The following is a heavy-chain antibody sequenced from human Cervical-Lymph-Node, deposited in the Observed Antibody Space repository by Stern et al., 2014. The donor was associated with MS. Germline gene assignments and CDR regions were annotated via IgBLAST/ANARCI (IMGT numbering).Heavy chain of an antibody. D-gene: IGHD4/OR15-4a*01. CDR1: GFSFSTYA. CDR2: IWNNGRNS. V-gene: IGHV3-33*01. J-gene: IGHJ4*02. Sequence: VQLVESGGGVVQPGTSLRLSCAASGFSFSTYAMHWVRQAPGKGLEWLSVIWNNGRNSFYAESVKGRFTISRDNSKNTLFLQMDTLRVEDTAMYYCVRDDELTPGAHWGQGTLVSVSS. CDR3: VRDDELTPGAH.